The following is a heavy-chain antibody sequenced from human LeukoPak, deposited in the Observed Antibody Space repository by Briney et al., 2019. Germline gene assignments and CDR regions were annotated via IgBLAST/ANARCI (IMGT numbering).Heavy chain of an antibody. V-gene: IGHV4-38-2*02. CDR3: ARAKTSGSYYLNYMDV. D-gene: IGHD1-26*01. Sequence: SETLSLTCSVSGYSISSAYYWGWIRQPPGKGLEWIGTMYHSGSTNYNPSLKSRVTISVDTSKNQFSLKLSSVTAADTAVYYCARAKTSGSYYLNYMDVWGKGTTVTISS. CDR1: GYSISSAYY. CDR2: MYHSGST. J-gene: IGHJ6*03.